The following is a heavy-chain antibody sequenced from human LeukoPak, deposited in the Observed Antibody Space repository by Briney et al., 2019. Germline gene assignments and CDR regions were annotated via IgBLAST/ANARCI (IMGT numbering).Heavy chain of an antibody. J-gene: IGHJ4*02. Sequence: GGSLRLSCAASGFTFSSYEMNWVRQAPGKGLEWVSYISSSGSTIYYADSVKGRFTISRDNAKNSLYLQMNSLRAEDTAVYYCARQSGYSYGHGYFDCWGQGTLVTVSS. CDR3: ARQSGYSYGHGYFDC. CDR1: GFTFSSYE. CDR2: ISSSGSTI. V-gene: IGHV3-48*03. D-gene: IGHD5-18*01.